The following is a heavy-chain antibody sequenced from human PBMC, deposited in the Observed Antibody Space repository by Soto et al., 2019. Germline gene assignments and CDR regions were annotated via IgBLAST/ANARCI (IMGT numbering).Heavy chain of an antibody. CDR2: IYTSGST. CDR1: GGSISSYY. J-gene: IGHJ4*02. Sequence: SETLSLTCTVSGGSISSYYWSWIRQPAGKGLEWIGRIYTSGSTNYNPSLKSRVTMSVDTSKNQFSLKLSSVTAAETAVYYCESLAEAGAQFDYWGQGTLVTVSS. CDR3: ESLAEAGAQFDY. V-gene: IGHV4-4*07. D-gene: IGHD6-13*01.